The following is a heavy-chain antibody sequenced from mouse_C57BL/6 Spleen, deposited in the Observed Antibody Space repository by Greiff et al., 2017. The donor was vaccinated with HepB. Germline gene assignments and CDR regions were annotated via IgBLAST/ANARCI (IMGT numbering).Heavy chain of an antibody. CDR2: IYPGDGDT. CDR3: ASQGFYGSSPYYFDY. V-gene: IGHV1-82*01. J-gene: IGHJ2*01. D-gene: IGHD1-1*01. Sequence: QVQLQQSGPELVKPGASVKISCKASGYAFSSSWMNWVKQRPGKGLEWIGRIYPGDGDTNYNGKFKGKATLTADKSSSTAYMQLSSLTSEDSAVYFCASQGFYGSSPYYFDYWGQGTTLTVSS. CDR1: GYAFSSSW.